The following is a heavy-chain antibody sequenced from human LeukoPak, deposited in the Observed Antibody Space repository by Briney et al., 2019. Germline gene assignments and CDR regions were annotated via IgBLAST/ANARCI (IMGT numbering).Heavy chain of an antibody. D-gene: IGHD6-19*01. V-gene: IGHV1-2*02. J-gene: IGHJ4*02. Sequence: ASVKVSCKASGYTFTAYYMHWVRQAPGQRPEWMGWVNPNSGGTNYAQRFQDRVTMTRDTSISKAYLELHRLRSDDKAVYYCATVPINGYRSGWYSFDYWGQGALVTVSS. CDR3: ATVPINGYRSGWYSFDY. CDR2: VNPNSGGT. CDR1: GYTFTAYY.